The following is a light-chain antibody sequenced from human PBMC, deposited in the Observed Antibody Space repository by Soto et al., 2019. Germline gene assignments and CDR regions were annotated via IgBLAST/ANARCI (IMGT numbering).Light chain of an antibody. J-gene: IGKJ5*01. CDR3: QQDYSTLAT. Sequence: DIQMPQSPSSLSASVGDRVTITCRAAESISRHLNWYQQKPGRAPDLLIYAASTLQNGVPSRFTGSGSGTEFTLTITGLQLEDFATYYCQQDYSTLATFGQGTRLEIK. V-gene: IGKV1-39*01. CDR2: AAS. CDR1: ESISRH.